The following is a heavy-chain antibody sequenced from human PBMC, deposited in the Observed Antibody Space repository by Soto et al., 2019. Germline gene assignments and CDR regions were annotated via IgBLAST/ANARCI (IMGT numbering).Heavy chain of an antibody. V-gene: IGHV4-31*03. CDR2: IYYSGST. D-gene: IGHD3-22*01. CDR3: ARTYYDSSGYAVGYWYFAL. Sequence: QVQLQESGPGLVKPSQTLSLTCTVSGGSISSGGYYWSWIRQHPGKGLEWIGYIYYSGSTYYNPSLKSRFTISVDTSKNQFSLKLSSVTAADMAVYYCARTYYDSSGYAVGYWYFALWGRGTLVTVSS. J-gene: IGHJ2*01. CDR1: GGSISSGGYY.